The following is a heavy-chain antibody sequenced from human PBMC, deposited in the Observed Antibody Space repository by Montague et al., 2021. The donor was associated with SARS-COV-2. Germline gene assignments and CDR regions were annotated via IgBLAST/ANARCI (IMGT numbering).Heavy chain of an antibody. V-gene: IGHV3-74*01. CDR1: GFTFRSYW. D-gene: IGHD3-10*01. CDR2: IKPDGTST. Sequence: SLSLSCAASGFTFRSYWMPWVRQVPGRGPVWVSRIKPDGTSTHYAASVKGRFIISRDNARNTLSLQMTNMRADDTAIYYCVRPLWFGDSDYYFESWGQGTLVTVSS. J-gene: IGHJ4*02. CDR3: VRPLWFGDSDYYFES.